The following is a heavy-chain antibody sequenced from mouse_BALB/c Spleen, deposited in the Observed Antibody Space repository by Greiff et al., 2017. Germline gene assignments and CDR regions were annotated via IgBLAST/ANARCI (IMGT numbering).Heavy chain of an antibody. CDR3: ARGRTPAWFAY. CDR1: GFTFSSYA. V-gene: IGHV5-6-5*01. J-gene: IGHJ3*01. Sequence: EVQRVESGGGLVKPGGSLKLSCAASGFTFSSYAMSWVRQTPEKRLEWVASISSGGSTYYPDSVKGRFTISRDNARNILYLQMSSLRSEDTAMYYCARGRTPAWFAYWGQGTLVTVSA. CDR2: ISSGGST.